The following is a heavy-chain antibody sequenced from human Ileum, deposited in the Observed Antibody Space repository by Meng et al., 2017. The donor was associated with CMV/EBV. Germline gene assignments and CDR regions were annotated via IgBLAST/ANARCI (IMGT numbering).Heavy chain of an antibody. CDR2: IWYDGSNK. CDR1: GFTFSSYG. Sequence: GESLKISCAASGFTFSSYGMHWVRQAPGKGLEWVAAIWYDGSNKYYADSVKGRFTISRDNSKNTLYLQMNSLRAEDTAVYYCAKDLYCSSTSCSSAYYYYGMDVWGQGTTVTVSS. D-gene: IGHD2-2*01. CDR3: AKDLYCSSTSCSSAYYYYGMDV. V-gene: IGHV3-33*06. J-gene: IGHJ6*02.